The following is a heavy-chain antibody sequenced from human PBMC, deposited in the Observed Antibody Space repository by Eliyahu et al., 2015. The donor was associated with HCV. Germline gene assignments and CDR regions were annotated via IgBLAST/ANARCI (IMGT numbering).Heavy chain of an antibody. V-gene: IGHV4-59*01. CDR3: ARAMRYYYGSGSLDY. CDR2: IYXSGST. D-gene: IGHD3-10*01. Sequence: QVQLQESGPGLVKPSETLSLTCTVSGGSISSYYWXWXRQPPGKGLXWIXYIYXSGSTNXXPSLKSRVTISVDTSKNQFSLKLSSVTAADTAVYYCARAMRYYYGSGSLDYWGQGTLVTVSS. J-gene: IGHJ4*02. CDR1: GGSISSYY.